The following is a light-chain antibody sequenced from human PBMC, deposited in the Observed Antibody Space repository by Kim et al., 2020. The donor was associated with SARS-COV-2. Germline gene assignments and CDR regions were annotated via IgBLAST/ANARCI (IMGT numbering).Light chain of an antibody. CDR2: AAF. CDR3: LYFGNSKYT. J-gene: IGKJ2*01. CDR1: QSVSSSY. V-gene: IGKV3-20*01. Sequence: LSPGERATLSCRASQSVSSSYLSWHQQKPGQAPRLLMYAAFSRASGIPDRFRGSGSGPDFTLTITRLEPEDVAVYFCLYFGNSKYTFGQGTKLEI.